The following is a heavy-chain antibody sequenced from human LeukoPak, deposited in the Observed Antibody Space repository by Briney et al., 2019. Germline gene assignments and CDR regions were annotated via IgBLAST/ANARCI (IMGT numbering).Heavy chain of an antibody. CDR3: ARAPIGAAAEGPDY. Sequence: SETLSLTCAVYGGSFSGYYWSWIRQPPGKGLEWIGEINHSGSTNYNPSLKSRVTISVDTSKNQFSLKLSSVTAADTAVYYCARAPIGAAAEGPDYWGQGTLVTVSS. D-gene: IGHD6-13*01. CDR1: GGSFSGYY. V-gene: IGHV4-34*01. J-gene: IGHJ4*02. CDR2: INHSGST.